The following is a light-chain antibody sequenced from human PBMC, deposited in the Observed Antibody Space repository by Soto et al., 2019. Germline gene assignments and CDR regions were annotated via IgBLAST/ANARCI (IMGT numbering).Light chain of an antibody. V-gene: IGLV2-14*01. J-gene: IGLJ1*01. CDR3: CSYRSMDVHV. CDR1: SSDIGGYHY. Sequence: QSALTQPASVSGSPGQSITISCTGTSSDIGGYHYVSWYQQHPGKAPKLMIYEFSNRPSGVSHRFSGSKSGNTASLNISGLQADDEADYSCCSYRSMDVHVFGNGTKVTVL. CDR2: EFS.